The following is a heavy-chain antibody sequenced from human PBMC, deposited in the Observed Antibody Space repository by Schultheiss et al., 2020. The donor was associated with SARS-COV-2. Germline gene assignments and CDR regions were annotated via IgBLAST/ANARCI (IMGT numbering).Heavy chain of an antibody. CDR1: GFTVSSNY. J-gene: IGHJ6*02. Sequence: GESLKISCAASGFTVSSNYMSWVRQAPGKGLEWVSVIYSGGSTYYADSVKGRFTISRDNSKNTLYLQMNSLRAGDTAVYYCARGGGYDGMDVWGQGTTVTVSS. CDR2: IYSGGST. V-gene: IGHV3-66*01. CDR3: ARGGGYDGMDV. D-gene: IGHD3-22*01.